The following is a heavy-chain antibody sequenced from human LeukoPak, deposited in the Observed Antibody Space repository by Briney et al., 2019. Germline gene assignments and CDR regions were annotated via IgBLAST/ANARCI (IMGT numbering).Heavy chain of an antibody. D-gene: IGHD1/OR15-1a*01. V-gene: IGHV4-59*04. Sequence: PSETLSLTCTVSGGSISSYYWGWIRQPPGKGLEWIGSMPPSGDTYHNPSLKSRVTMSIDTSENQFSLKLNSVTAADTAVYYCARNKQIDAWGEGTLVTVSS. J-gene: IGHJ5*02. CDR2: MPPSGDT. CDR3: ARNKQIDA. CDR1: GGSISSYY.